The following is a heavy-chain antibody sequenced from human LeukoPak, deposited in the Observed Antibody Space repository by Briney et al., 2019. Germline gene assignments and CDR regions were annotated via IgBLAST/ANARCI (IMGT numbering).Heavy chain of an antibody. Sequence: PSETLSLTCAVYGGSFSGYYWSWIRQPPGKGLEWIGEINHSGSTNYNPSLKSRGTLPVDTSKNQFSLKLRSVTAADTAVYYCARGHSASYPSSFNWFDPWGQGTLVTVSS. J-gene: IGHJ5*02. CDR1: GGSFSGYY. CDR3: ARGHSASYPSSFNWFDP. V-gene: IGHV4-34*01. D-gene: IGHD1-26*01. CDR2: INHSGST.